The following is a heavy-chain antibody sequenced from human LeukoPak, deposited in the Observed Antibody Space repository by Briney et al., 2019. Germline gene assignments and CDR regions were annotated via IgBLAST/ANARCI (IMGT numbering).Heavy chain of an antibody. V-gene: IGHV3-30*18. J-gene: IGHJ6*03. CDR1: GFTFSSYG. D-gene: IGHD1-26*01. Sequence: GRSLRLSCAASGFTFSSYGMHWVRQAPGKGLEWVAVISYDGSNKYYADSVKGRVTISRDNSKNTLYLQMNSLRAEDTAVYYCAKDTAEWDYYYYYMDVWGKGTTVTISS. CDR3: AKDTAEWDYYYYYMDV. CDR2: ISYDGSNK.